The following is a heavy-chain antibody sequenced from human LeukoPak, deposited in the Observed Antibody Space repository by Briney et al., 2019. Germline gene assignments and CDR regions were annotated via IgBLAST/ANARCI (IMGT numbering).Heavy chain of an antibody. J-gene: IGHJ6*02. Sequence: ASVKVSCKASGYTFTSYAMNWVRQAPGQGLEWMGRINTNTGNPTYAQGFTGRFVFSLDTSVSTAYLQISSLKAEDTAVYYCARIGRVEWFGPSYYYGMDVWGQGTTVTVSS. V-gene: IGHV7-4-1*02. CDR2: INTNTGNP. CDR3: ARIGRVEWFGPSYYYGMDV. D-gene: IGHD3-10*01. CDR1: GYTFTSYA.